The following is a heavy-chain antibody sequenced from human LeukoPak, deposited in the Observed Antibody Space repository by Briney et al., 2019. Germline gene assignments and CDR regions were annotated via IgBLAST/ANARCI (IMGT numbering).Heavy chain of an antibody. D-gene: IGHD2/OR15-2a*01. CDR2: ISYDGSNK. CDR1: GFTFSSYG. J-gene: IGHJ4*02. Sequence: PGRSLSLSCAASGFTFSSYGMHWVRQAPGKGLEWVAVISYDGSNKYYADSVKGRFTISRDNSKNTLYLQMNSLRAEDTAVYYCAKDRGIVFFDYWGQGTLVTVSS. CDR3: AKDRGIVFFDY. V-gene: IGHV3-30*18.